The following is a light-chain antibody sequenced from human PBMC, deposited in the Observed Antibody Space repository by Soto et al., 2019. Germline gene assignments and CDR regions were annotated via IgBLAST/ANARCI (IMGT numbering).Light chain of an antibody. CDR1: QSVSSN. V-gene: IGKV3-15*01. CDR3: QQYNNCPQT. J-gene: IGKJ1*01. Sequence: EIVMTQSPATLSVSPWERATLSCRASQSVSSNLACYQQKPGQAPRLLIYGASTRATGIPARFSGSGSGTEFTLTISSLQSEDFAVYYCQQYNNCPQTFGQGTKVDIK. CDR2: GAS.